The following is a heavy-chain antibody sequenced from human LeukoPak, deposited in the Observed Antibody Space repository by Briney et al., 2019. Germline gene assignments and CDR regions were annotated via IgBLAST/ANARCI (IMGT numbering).Heavy chain of an antibody. V-gene: IGHV3-21*01. CDR1: RFTFSSYA. CDR3: ASRRYLGWFDP. CDR2: ISSSSSYI. D-gene: IGHD3-16*02. Sequence: PGGSLRLSCAASRFTFSSYAMSWVRQAPGKGLEWVSSISSSSSYIYYADSVKGRFTISRDNAKNSLYLQMNSLRAEDTAVYYCASRRYLGWFDPWGQGTLVTVSS. J-gene: IGHJ5*02.